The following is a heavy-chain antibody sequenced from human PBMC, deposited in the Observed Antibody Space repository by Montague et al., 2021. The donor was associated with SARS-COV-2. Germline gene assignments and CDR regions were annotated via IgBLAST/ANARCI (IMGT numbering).Heavy chain of an antibody. CDR3: ARLESTRGVIIRGAFHI. Sequence: SETLSLTCSVSGDSTNNSRYYWGWIRQPPGKGLEWIGTIYYSGSAYYNPSLKSRVTISVDTPKDQFSLKLNSVTATDTAVYYCARLESTRGVIIRGAFHIWGQGTKVTVSS. CDR1: GDSTNNSRYY. D-gene: IGHD3-10*01. J-gene: IGHJ3*02. CDR2: IYYSGSA. V-gene: IGHV4-39*01.